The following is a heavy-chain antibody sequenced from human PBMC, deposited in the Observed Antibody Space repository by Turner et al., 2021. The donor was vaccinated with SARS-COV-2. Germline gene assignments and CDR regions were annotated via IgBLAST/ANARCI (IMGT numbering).Heavy chain of an antibody. Sequence: QVQLVESGGGVVQPGRSLRLSCAAFAFTFSTYGMHWVRQAPGKGLGWVAVISYDGSNKYYADSVKGRFTISRDNSKNTLYLQMNSLRAEDTAVYYCAKGPWYYYDSSGLPYYFDYWGQGTLVTVSS. J-gene: IGHJ4*02. D-gene: IGHD3-22*01. CDR2: ISYDGSNK. V-gene: IGHV3-30*18. CDR3: AKGPWYYYDSSGLPYYFDY. CDR1: AFTFSTYG.